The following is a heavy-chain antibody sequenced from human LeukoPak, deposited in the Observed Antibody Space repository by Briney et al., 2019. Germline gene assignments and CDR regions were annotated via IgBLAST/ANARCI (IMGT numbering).Heavy chain of an antibody. Sequence: SETLSLTCTVSGGSISSYYWSWIRQPPGKGLEWIGYIYYSGSTNYNPSLKSRVTISVDTSKNQFSLKLSSVTAADTAVYYCARTNQIVGASDYWGQGTLVTVSS. J-gene: IGHJ4*02. CDR1: GGSISSYY. D-gene: IGHD1-26*01. CDR2: IYYSGST. CDR3: ARTNQIVGASDY. V-gene: IGHV4-59*01.